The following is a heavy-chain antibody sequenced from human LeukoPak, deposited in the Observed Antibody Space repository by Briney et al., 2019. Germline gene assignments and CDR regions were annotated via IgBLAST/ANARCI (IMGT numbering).Heavy chain of an antibody. CDR3: ARVPGYSSSWYDY. J-gene: IGHJ4*02. D-gene: IGHD6-13*01. V-gene: IGHV1-2*02. Sequence: GASVKVSCKASGYTFTGYYMHWVRQAPGRGLEWMGWINPNSGGTNYAQRFQGRVTMTRDTSISTAYMELSRLRSDDTAVYYCARVPGYSSSWYDYWGQGTLVTVSS. CDR1: GYTFTGYY. CDR2: INPNSGGT.